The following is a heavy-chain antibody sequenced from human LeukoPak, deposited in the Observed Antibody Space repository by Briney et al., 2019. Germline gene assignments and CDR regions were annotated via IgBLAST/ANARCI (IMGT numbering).Heavy chain of an antibody. V-gene: IGHV3-53*01. Sequence: GGSLRLSCAASEFSVGSNYMSWVRQAPGKGLEWVSGLDNNGDNTYYADSGKGRFTISRDNSKNTLYLQMNSLRVEDTAVYYCAKIAETSGTYGQGFDYWGQGTLVTVSS. CDR3: AKIAETSGTYGQGFDY. CDR2: LDNNGDNT. J-gene: IGHJ4*02. D-gene: IGHD1-26*01. CDR1: EFSVGSNY.